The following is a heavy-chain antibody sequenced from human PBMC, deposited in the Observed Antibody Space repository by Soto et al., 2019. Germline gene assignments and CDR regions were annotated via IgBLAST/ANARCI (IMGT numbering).Heavy chain of an antibody. J-gene: IGHJ4*02. D-gene: IGHD1-26*01. Sequence: PSETLSLTCAVYGGSFSGHYWSWIRQPPGKGLEWIGEINHSGGTSYNPSLKSRVTISVDTSKSQFSLKLTSVTAADTAVYYCGRGRSGQIVVFYWGQGTPVTVSS. V-gene: IGHV4-34*01. CDR3: GRGRSGQIVVFY. CDR2: INHSGGT. CDR1: GGSFSGHY.